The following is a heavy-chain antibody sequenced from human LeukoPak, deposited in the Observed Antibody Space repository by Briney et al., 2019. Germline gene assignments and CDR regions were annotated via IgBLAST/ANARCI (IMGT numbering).Heavy chain of an antibody. J-gene: IGHJ4*02. CDR1: GFTFEDYG. V-gene: IGHV3-20*04. CDR2: INWNGDST. CDR3: ATRGYYDSSVYSTIHQIDY. D-gene: IGHD3-22*01. Sequence: GGSLRLSCAASGFTFEDYGMSWVRQAPGKGLEWVSGINWNGDSTGYADSVKGRFTISRDNAKSSLYLQMNSLRAEDTALYYCATRGYYDSSVYSTIHQIDYWGQGTLVTVSS.